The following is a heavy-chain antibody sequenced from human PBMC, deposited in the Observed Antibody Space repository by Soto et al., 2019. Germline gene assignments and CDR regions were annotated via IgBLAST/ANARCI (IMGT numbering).Heavy chain of an antibody. CDR2: IIPIFGTA. D-gene: IGHD4-17*01. CDR3: AREAGDAPTVTTGYYYYGMDV. Sequence: QVQLVQSGAEVKKPGPSVKVSCKASGGTFSSYPISWVREAPGQGLEWMGGIIPIFGTANYAQKFQGRVRITAEKSTSTAYMELSSLGSEETAVYYCAREAGDAPTVTTGYYYYGMDVWGQGTTVTVSS. J-gene: IGHJ6*02. V-gene: IGHV1-69*06. CDR1: GGTFSSYP.